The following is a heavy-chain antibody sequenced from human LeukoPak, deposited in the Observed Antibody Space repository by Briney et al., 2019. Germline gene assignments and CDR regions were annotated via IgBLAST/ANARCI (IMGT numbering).Heavy chain of an antibody. CDR2: ITHNGGTQ. J-gene: IGHJ4*03. CDR3: ARDAKGGAFPDFD. V-gene: IGHV3-30-3*01. CDR1: GFTFGNYA. D-gene: IGHD2/OR15-2a*01. Sequence: GGSLRLSCEASGFTFGNYAIHWVRQVPGEGLEWVAIITHNGGTQYYADSVKGRFTISRDNSQSTVFLQMNSLRPEDTAVYYCARDAKGGAFPDFDYGDKGPWAP.